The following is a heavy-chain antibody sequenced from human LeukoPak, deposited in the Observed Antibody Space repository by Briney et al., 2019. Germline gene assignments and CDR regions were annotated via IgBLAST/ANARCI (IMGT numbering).Heavy chain of an antibody. D-gene: IGHD6-19*01. CDR3: ARDLTGSSGWRELGY. J-gene: IGHJ4*02. CDR2: IYHSGNT. V-gene: IGHV4-4*02. CDR1: GGSISSTNW. Sequence: PSETLSLTCAVSGGSISSTNWWSWVRQPPGKGLEWIGKIYHSGNTNYNPSLESRVAISVDKSNNQFTLKLSSVTAADTAVYYCARDLTGSSGWRELGYWGQGTLVTVSS.